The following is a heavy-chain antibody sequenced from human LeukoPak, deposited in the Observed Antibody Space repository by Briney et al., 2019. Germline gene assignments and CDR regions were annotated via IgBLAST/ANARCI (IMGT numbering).Heavy chain of an antibody. CDR3: ARRERRYYYYYYMDV. CDR1: GFTFDDYG. Sequence: PGGSLRLSCAASGFTFDDYGMSWVRQAPGKGLEWVSGINWNGGSTGYADSVKGRFTISRDSAKNSLYLQMNSLRAEDTALYYCARRERRYYYYYYMDVWGKGTTVTVSS. D-gene: IGHD5-24*01. V-gene: IGHV3-20*04. J-gene: IGHJ6*03. CDR2: INWNGGST.